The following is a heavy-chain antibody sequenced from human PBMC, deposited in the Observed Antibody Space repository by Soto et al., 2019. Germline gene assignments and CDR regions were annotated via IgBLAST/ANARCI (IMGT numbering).Heavy chain of an antibody. J-gene: IGHJ4*02. Sequence: QVQLQQSGPGLVKPSQSLSLTCAISGDSVSTNSAAWTWIRQSPSRGLEWLGRTYYRSKWYTDYAVSVKGRITINPDTSKNQFSLQLNSVTPEDTAVFFCAREYASSHDYWGQGTLVTVSS. CDR2: TYYRSKWYT. V-gene: IGHV6-1*01. CDR3: AREYASSHDY. D-gene: IGHD6-13*01. CDR1: GDSVSTNSAA.